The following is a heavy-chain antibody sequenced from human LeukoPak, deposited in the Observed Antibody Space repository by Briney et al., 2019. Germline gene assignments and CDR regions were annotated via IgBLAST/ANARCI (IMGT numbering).Heavy chain of an antibody. J-gene: IGHJ4*02. Sequence: ASVTVSCKASGYTFTSYGISWVRQAPGQGLEWMGWISAYNGNTNYAQKLQGRVTMTTDTSTSTAYMELRSLRSDDTAVYYCARVGDSSGYYYSDYWGQGTLVTVSS. CDR2: ISAYNGNT. CDR3: ARVGDSSGYYYSDY. CDR1: GYTFTSYG. D-gene: IGHD3-22*01. V-gene: IGHV1-18*01.